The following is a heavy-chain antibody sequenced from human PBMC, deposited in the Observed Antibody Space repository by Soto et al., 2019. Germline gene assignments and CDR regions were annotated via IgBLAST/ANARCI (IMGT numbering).Heavy chain of an antibody. CDR1: GVSRSTSGVG. CDR3: AHRSSWDGFNWFDP. D-gene: IGHD6-13*01. Sequence: PTLVNPTQTLTLTCTFAGVSRSTSGVGVGWIRQPPGKALEWLALIYWDDDKRYSPSLKSRLTITKDTSKNQVVLTMTNMDPVDTATXYCAHRSSWDGFNWFDPWGEGTLVTVYS. J-gene: IGHJ5*02. CDR2: IYWDDDK. V-gene: IGHV2-5*02.